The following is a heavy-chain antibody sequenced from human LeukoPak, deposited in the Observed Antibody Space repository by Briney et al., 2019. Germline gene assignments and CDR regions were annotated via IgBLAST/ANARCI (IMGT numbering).Heavy chain of an antibody. CDR3: ATLEGLRYFDWPIYGMDV. CDR2: IIPIFGTA. J-gene: IGHJ6*02. CDR1: GGTFSSYA. V-gene: IGHV1-69*13. D-gene: IGHD3-9*01. Sequence: SVKVSCKASGGTFSSYAISWVRQAPGQGLEWMGGIIPIFGTANYAQKFQGRVTITADESTSTAYMELSSLRSEDTAVYYCATLEGLRYFDWPIYGMDVWGQGTTVTVSS.